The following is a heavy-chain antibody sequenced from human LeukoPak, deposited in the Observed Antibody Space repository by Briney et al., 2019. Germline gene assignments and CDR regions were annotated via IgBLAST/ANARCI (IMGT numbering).Heavy chain of an antibody. V-gene: IGHV1-2*02. CDR2: INPNSGGT. Sequence: ASVKVSCKASGGTFSSYAISWVRQAPGQGLEWMGWINPNSGGTNYAQKFQGRVTMTRDTSISTAYMELSRLRSDDTAVYYCAGIFGVAMAFDYWGQGTLVTVSS. D-gene: IGHD3-3*01. CDR1: GGTFSSYA. CDR3: AGIFGVAMAFDY. J-gene: IGHJ4*02.